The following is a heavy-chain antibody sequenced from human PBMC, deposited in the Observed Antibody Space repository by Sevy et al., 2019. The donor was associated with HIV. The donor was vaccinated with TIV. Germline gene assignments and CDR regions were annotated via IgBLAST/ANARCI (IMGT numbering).Heavy chain of an antibody. CDR1: GDSVSSNSAA. J-gene: IGHJ2*01. V-gene: IGHV6-1*01. D-gene: IGHD6-19*01. CDR2: TYYRSKWYS. CDR3: VRYRSGYYWYFDL. Sequence: KQSRTLSLTCAISGDSVSSNSAAWTWIRQSPSRALEWLGRTYYRSKWYSDYADSVKRRLTITPDTSKNQISLQLQSVTPEDTAMYYRVRYRSGYYWYFDLWGRGTLVTVSS.